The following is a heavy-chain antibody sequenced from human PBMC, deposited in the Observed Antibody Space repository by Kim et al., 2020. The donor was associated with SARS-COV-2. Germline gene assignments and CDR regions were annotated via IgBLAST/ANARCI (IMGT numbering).Heavy chain of an antibody. CDR3: ATGEVSSSGYYCLDY. CDR1: GYTLTELS. D-gene: IGHD3-22*01. CDR2: FDPEDGER. J-gene: IGHJ4*02. Sequence: ASVKVSCKVSGYTLTELSMHWVRQAPGKGLEWMGGFDPEDGERIYAQKFQGRVTMTEDTSTDTAYMELSSLRSEDTAVYYCATGEVSSSGYYCLDYWGQGTLVTVSS. V-gene: IGHV1-24*01.